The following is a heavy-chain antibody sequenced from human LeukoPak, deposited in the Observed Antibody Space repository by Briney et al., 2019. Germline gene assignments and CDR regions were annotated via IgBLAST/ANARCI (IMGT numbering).Heavy chain of an antibody. CDR2: IYSGGST. J-gene: IGHJ4*02. CDR1: GFTVSSNY. CDR3: AREGNYYDSSGYSTFDY. Sequence: GGSLRLSCAASGFTVSSNYMSWVRQAPGKGLEWVSVIYSGGSTYYADSVKGRFTISRDNSKNTLYLQMNSLRAEDTAVYYCAREGNYYDSSGYSTFDYWGQGTLVTVSS. D-gene: IGHD3-22*01. V-gene: IGHV3-66*01.